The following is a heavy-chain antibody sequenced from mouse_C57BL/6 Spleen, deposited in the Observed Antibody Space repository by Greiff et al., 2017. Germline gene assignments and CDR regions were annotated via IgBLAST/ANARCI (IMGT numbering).Heavy chain of an antibody. D-gene: IGHD2-4*01. J-gene: IGHJ4*01. CDR2: IYPRSGNT. Sequence: QVQLQQSGAELARPGASVKLSCKASGYTFTSYGISWVKQRTGQGLEWIGEIYPRSGNTYYNEKFKGKATLTADKSSSTAYMELRSLTSEDSAVYFCARSGGLRGYYAMDYWGQGTSVTVSS. CDR3: ARSGGLRGYYAMDY. CDR1: GYTFTSYG. V-gene: IGHV1-81*01.